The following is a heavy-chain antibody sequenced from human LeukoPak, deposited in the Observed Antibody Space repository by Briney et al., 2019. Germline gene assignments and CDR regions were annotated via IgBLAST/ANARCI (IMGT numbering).Heavy chain of an antibody. Sequence: SETLSLTYTVSGYSISSTYYWGWIRQPPGKGLEWVGSVFHSGNTYYNPSLKSRLTISADTSKNQFSLTLTSVTAADTAVYYCAREFVITFGGVIVIFDYWGQGTLVTVSS. V-gene: IGHV4-38-2*02. J-gene: IGHJ4*02. D-gene: IGHD3-16*02. CDR1: GYSISSTYY. CDR3: AREFVITFGGVIVIFDY. CDR2: VFHSGNT.